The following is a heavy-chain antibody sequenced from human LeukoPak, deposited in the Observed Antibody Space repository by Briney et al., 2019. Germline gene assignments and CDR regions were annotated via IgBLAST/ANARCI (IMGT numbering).Heavy chain of an antibody. D-gene: IGHD6-13*01. V-gene: IGHV3-7*01. CDR3: ARASYSSSWFPTYFDY. CDR2: VKQDGSEK. CDR1: GFTFSSNW. Sequence: GGSLRLSCAASGFTFSSNWMSWVRQAPGKGLEWVANVKQDGSEKYYVDSVKGRFTISRDNGKNSLYLQMNSLRAEDMAVYYCARASYSSSWFPTYFDYWGQGTLVTVSS. J-gene: IGHJ4*02.